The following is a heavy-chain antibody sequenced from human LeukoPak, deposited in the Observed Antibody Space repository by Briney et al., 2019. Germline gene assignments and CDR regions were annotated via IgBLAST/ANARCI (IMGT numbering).Heavy chain of an antibody. D-gene: IGHD3-22*01. CDR3: DTYYYDSSGYYRDY. CDR2: INHSGST. Sequence: PSETLSLTCTVSRYSISSGYYWGWIRQPPGKGLEWIGSINHSGSTNYNPSLKSRVTISVDTSKNQFSLKLSSVTAADTAVYYCDTYYYDSSGYYRDYWGQGTLVTVSS. CDR1: RYSISSGYY. V-gene: IGHV4-38-2*02. J-gene: IGHJ4*02.